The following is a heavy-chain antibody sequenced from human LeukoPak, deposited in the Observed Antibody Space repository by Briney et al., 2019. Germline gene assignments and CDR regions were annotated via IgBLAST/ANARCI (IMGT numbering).Heavy chain of an antibody. CDR2: IIPIFGTA. CDR3: ATVEMATRSIAY. J-gene: IGHJ4*02. CDR1: GGAFSSYA. Sequence: SVKVSCKASGGAFSSYAISWVRQAPGQGLEWMGGIIPIFGTANYAQKFQGRVTITTDESTSTAYMELSSRRSEDTAVYYCATVEMATRSIAYWGQGTLVTVSS. D-gene: IGHD5-24*01. V-gene: IGHV1-69*05.